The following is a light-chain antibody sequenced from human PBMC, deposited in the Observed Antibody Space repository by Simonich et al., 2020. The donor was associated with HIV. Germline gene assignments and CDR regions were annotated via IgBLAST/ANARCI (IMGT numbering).Light chain of an antibody. V-gene: IGKV3-15*01. CDR2: GAS. Sequence: EIVMTQSPATLSVSPGERATLSCRASQSVLSALAWYQQKPGQAPRLLIYGASTRATGIPARFSGSGSGTDFTLTINSLQSEDFALYYCQQYRKWWTFGQGTKVEIK. CDR3: QQYRKWWT. J-gene: IGKJ1*01. CDR1: QSVLSA.